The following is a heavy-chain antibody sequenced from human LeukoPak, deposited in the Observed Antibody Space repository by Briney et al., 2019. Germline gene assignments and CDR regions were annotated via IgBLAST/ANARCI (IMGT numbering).Heavy chain of an antibody. CDR2: IYTSGST. D-gene: IGHD6-19*01. CDR1: GGSISSYY. Sequence: PSETLSLTCTVSGGSISSYYWSWIRQPAGKGLEWIGRIYTSGSTNYNPSLKSRVTMSVDTPKKQFSLKLTSVTAADPAVYYCARYGGSGWVIDNWGQGTLVTVSS. V-gene: IGHV4-4*07. J-gene: IGHJ4*02. CDR3: ARYGGSGWVIDN.